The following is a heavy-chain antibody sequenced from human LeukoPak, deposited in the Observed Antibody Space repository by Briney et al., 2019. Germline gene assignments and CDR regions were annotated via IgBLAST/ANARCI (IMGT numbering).Heavy chain of an antibody. J-gene: IGHJ6*02. CDR2: INPNSGGT. Sequence: ASVKVSCKASGYTFTGYYMHWVRQAPGQGLEWMGWINPNSGGTNYAQKFQGRVTMTRDTSISTAYMELSRLRSDDTAVYYCARERYFDWLSRNYYYGMDVWGQGTTVTVSS. CDR3: ARERYFDWLSRNYYYGMDV. D-gene: IGHD3-9*01. CDR1: GYTFTGYY. V-gene: IGHV1-2*02.